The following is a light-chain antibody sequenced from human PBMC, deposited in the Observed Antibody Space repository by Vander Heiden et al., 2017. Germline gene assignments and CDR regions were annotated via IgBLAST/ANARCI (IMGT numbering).Light chain of an antibody. V-gene: IGKV1-39*01. J-gene: IGKJ2*01. CDR3: QQTDTTPHT. CDR1: QSISNY. CDR2: GAS. Sequence: DIQMTQSPSSLSASVRDRVTITCRASQSISNYLNWYQQKPGKAPKLLIYGASSLQSGVPSRFSGTGSGTDFTLTISSLQPEDFATYYCQQTDTTPHTFGQGTKLEIK.